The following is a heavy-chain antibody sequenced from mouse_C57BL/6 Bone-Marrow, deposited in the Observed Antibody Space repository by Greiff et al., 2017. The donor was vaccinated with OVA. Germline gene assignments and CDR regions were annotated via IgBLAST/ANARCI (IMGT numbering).Heavy chain of an antibody. D-gene: IGHD2-2*01. V-gene: IGHV1-81*01. CDR3: AREGYDVWYFDV. J-gene: IGHJ1*03. CDR1: GYTFTSYG. Sequence: QVQLKQSGAELARPGASVKLSCKASGYTFTSYGISWVKQRTGQGLEWIGEIYPRSGNTYYNEKFKGKATLTADKSSSTAYMELRSLTSEDSAVYFCAREGYDVWYFDVWGTGTTVTVSS. CDR2: IYPRSGNT.